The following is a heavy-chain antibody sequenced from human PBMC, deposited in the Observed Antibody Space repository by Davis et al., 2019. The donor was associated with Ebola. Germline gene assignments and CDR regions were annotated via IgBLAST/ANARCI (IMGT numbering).Heavy chain of an antibody. D-gene: IGHD3-22*01. J-gene: IGHJ5*02. CDR1: GGSISSSSYY. Sequence: MPGGSLRLSCTVSGGSISSSSYYWGWIRQPPGKGLEWIGEINHSGSTNYNPSLKSRVTISVDTSKNQFSLKLSSVTAADTAVYYCARGHDSSGYFRFFGWFDPWGQGTLVTVSS. CDR2: INHSGST. CDR3: ARGHDSSGYFRFFGWFDP. V-gene: IGHV4-39*07.